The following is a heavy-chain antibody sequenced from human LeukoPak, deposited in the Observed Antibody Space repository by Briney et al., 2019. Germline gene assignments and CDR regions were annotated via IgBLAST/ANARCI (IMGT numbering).Heavy chain of an antibody. V-gene: IGHV1-18*01. J-gene: IGHJ4*02. CDR1: GYTFTSYG. D-gene: IGHD4-17*01. Sequence: ASVKVSCKASGYTFTSYGISWVRQAPGQGLEWMGWISAYNGNTNYAQKLQGRVTMTRDTSISTAYMELSRLRSDDTAVYYCARTTSLPDYWGQGTLVTVSS. CDR2: ISAYNGNT. CDR3: ARTTSLPDY.